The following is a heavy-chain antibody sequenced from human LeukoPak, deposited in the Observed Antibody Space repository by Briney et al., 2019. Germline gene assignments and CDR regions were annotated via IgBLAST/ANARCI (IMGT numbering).Heavy chain of an antibody. Sequence: PGGSLRLSCAASGFTFSSFAMNWVRQAPGKGLEWVSAITNSGGDTYYAGSVKGRFTVSRDNSKNTLYLQMNSLRAEDTAIYYCAKDLSYSVSRSFDYWGQGTLVTVSS. CDR3: AKDLSYSVSRSFDY. CDR1: GFTFSSFA. D-gene: IGHD5/OR15-5a*01. J-gene: IGHJ4*02. CDR2: ITNSGGDT. V-gene: IGHV3-23*01.